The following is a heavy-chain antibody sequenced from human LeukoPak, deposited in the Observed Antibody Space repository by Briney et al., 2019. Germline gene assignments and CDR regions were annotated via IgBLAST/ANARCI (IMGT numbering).Heavy chain of an antibody. J-gene: IGHJ4*02. D-gene: IGHD3-10*01. Sequence: PGGSLRLSCAASGVTFSSYGMHWVRQAPGKGLEWMAFIRYDRRNQYYADSVKGRFTISRDNSKNTLYLQMNSLRAEDTAVYYCSVRGVTLAFDYWGQGTLVTVSS. CDR2: IRYDRRNQ. V-gene: IGHV3-30*02. CDR3: SVRGVTLAFDY. CDR1: GVTFSSYG.